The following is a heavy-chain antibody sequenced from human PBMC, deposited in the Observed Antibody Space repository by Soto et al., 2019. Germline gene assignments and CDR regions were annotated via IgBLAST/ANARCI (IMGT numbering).Heavy chain of an antibody. Sequence: QVHLLLQSGAEVKKPGSSVKVSCKASGGTPSNSAISWVRQAPGQGLEWMGGIIPVFGLVKYGQNFQGRVKITADESTNTAYMDLSSLRPEDTAVYYCAGGRIVVVGCRAYYGMDVWGQGTTVTVSS. D-gene: IGHD3-22*01. CDR2: IIPVFGLV. CDR3: AGGRIVVVGCRAYYGMDV. V-gene: IGHV1-69*01. CDR1: GGTPSNSA. J-gene: IGHJ6*02.